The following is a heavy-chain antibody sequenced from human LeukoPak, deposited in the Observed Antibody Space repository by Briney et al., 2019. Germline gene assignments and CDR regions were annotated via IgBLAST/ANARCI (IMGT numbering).Heavy chain of an antibody. CDR2: IYAYNGNT. CDR1: GYSFTSYG. V-gene: IGHV1-18*04. CDR3: ARVYRDSYGQN. D-gene: IGHD5-18*01. Sequence: ASVNVSCKASGYSFTSYGISWVRQTPGPGLGWMGRIYAYNGNTNYAQKLQGRVTMTTETSTSTAYMELRSLRSDDTAVYYCARVYRDSYGQNWGQGTLVTVSS. J-gene: IGHJ4*02.